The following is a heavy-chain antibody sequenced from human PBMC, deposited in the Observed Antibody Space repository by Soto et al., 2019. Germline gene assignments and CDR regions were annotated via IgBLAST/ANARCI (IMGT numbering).Heavy chain of an antibody. Sequence: EVQLVESGGGLVKPGGSLRLSCAASGFTFSSYSMNWVRQAPGKGLEWVSSISSSSSYIYYADSVKGRFTISRDNAKNSLYLQMNSLRAEDTAVYYCARDRGTGVPAAVTVSYFDYWGQGTRVTVSS. CDR1: GFTFSSYS. V-gene: IGHV3-21*01. J-gene: IGHJ4*02. CDR2: ISSSSSYI. D-gene: IGHD2-2*01. CDR3: ARDRGTGVPAAVTVSYFDY.